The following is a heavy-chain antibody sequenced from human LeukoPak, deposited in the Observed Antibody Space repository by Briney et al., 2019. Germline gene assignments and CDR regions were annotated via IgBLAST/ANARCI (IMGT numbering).Heavy chain of an antibody. J-gene: IGHJ3*02. D-gene: IGHD3-3*01. CDR3: ARDLAGLTSDFLSGFAFDI. CDR2: ISGSGGST. CDR1: GFTFSSYA. V-gene: IGHV3-23*01. Sequence: GGSLRLSCAASGFTFSSYAMSWVRQAPGKGLEWVSAISGSGGSTYYADSVKGRFTISRDNAKNSLYLQMNSLRAEDTAVYYCARDLAGLTSDFLSGFAFDIWGPGTMVTVSS.